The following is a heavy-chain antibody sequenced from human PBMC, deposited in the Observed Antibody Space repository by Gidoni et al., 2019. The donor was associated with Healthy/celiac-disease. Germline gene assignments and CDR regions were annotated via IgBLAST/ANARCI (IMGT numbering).Heavy chain of an antibody. V-gene: IGHV3-53*02. J-gene: IGHJ4*02. Sequence: EVQLVETGGGLIQPGGSLRLPCAASGFTVSSNYMSWVRQAPGKGLEWVSVIYSGGSTYYADSVKGRFTISRDNSKNTLYLQMNSLRAEDTAVYYCARDRSGYEFDYWGQGTLVTVSS. CDR1: GFTVSSNY. CDR2: IYSGGST. CDR3: ARDRSGYEFDY. D-gene: IGHD5-12*01.